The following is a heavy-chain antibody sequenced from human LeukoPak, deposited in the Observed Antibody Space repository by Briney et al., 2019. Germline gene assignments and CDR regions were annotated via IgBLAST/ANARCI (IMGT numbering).Heavy chain of an antibody. D-gene: IGHD3-10*01. CDR1: GLTFSSSS. CDR3: EKTGD. Sequence: PGGSLRLSCAASGLTFSSSSMNWVRQAPGKGLEWLSYISTSSSTIYYADSVKGRFTISRDDAKNSLYLQMNSLRDDDTAVYYCEKTGDWGQGTLVTVSS. V-gene: IGHV3-48*02. CDR2: ISTSSSTI. J-gene: IGHJ4*02.